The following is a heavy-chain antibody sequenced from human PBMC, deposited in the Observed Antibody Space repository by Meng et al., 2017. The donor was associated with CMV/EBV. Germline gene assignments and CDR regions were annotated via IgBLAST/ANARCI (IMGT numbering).Heavy chain of an antibody. CDR2: INHSGST. D-gene: IGHD6-13*01. CDR1: GGDFSGYY. V-gene: IGHV4-34*01. CDR3: ARGRGSWYFVDY. J-gene: IGHJ4*02. Sequence: VESQRGRVGLFRPPATLFTTCVVHGGDFSGYYWRWIRQPPGKGLEWIGEINHSGSTNYNPSLKSRVTISVDTSKNQFSLKLSSVTAADTAVYYCARGRGSWYFVDYWGQGTLVTVSS.